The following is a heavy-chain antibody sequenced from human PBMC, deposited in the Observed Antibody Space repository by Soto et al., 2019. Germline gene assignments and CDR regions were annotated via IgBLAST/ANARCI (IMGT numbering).Heavy chain of an antibody. CDR3: AMAVGYFYGMDV. CDR1: GYTFTSYG. V-gene: IGHV1-18*01. CDR2: ISAYNGNT. Sequence: QVQLVQSGAEVKKPGASVKVSCKASGYTFTSYGISWVRQATGKGLEWMGWISAYNGNTNYAQKLPGRVTMTTDTATSTADMELRSLRSDDTAVYYFAMAVGYFYGMDVWGQGTTVTVSS. D-gene: IGHD6-19*01. J-gene: IGHJ6*02.